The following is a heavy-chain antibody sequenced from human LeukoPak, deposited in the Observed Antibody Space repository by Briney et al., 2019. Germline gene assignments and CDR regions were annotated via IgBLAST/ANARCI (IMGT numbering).Heavy chain of an antibody. V-gene: IGHV3-30*03. CDR1: GFTLSNYG. Sequence: GGSLRLSCAVSGFTLSNYGMHWVRQAPGKGLEWMAILSHDGSKKYYADSVKGRFTISRDNSRNTLYLQMNGLRAEDTAVYYCARGLGGYNPVNYWGQGTLVTVTS. CDR2: LSHDGSKK. J-gene: IGHJ4*02. D-gene: IGHD1-14*01. CDR3: ARGLGGYNPVNY.